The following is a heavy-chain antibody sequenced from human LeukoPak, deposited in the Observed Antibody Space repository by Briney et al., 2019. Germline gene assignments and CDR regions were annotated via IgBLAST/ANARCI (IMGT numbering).Heavy chain of an antibody. J-gene: IGHJ4*02. CDR1: GFNVSSNH. CDR3: AGGGGVGAKY. V-gene: IGHV3-53*01. Sequence: PGGSLRLSCAASGFNVSSNHMSWVRQAPGKGLEWVSLIYISSNTYYADSVKGRFTISRDNSKNTLYLQMNSLSAEDTAVYYCAGGGGVGAKYWGQGTLVTVSS. CDR2: IYISSNT. D-gene: IGHD1-26*01.